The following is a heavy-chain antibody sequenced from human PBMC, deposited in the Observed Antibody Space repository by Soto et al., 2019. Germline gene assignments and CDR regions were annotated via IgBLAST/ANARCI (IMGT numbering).Heavy chain of an antibody. D-gene: IGHD3-10*01. Sequence: ASVKVSCKASGYKFNTYGITWVRQAPGQGLEWMGWISGNNGNTKYPQKFQGRVTMTTDTSTSAAYMELRSLRSDDTAEYYWARNMWIFGSGSYSVNYWGRETRVTVS. V-gene: IGHV1-18*01. CDR2: ISGNNGNT. J-gene: IGHJ4*02. CDR1: GYKFNTYG. CDR3: ARNMWIFGSGSYSVNY.